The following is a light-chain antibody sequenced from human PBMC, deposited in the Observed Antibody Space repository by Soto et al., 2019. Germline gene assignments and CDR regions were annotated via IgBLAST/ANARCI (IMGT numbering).Light chain of an antibody. J-gene: IGLJ1*01. Sequence: QSVLTQPASVSGSPGQSITISCTGTSGDIGYYNHVSWYQQHPGKAPELMIYEVTKRPSGVSNRFSGSKSGSTASLTISGLQGEDEADYYCSSYTISRTYVFGTGTKLTVL. CDR2: EVT. V-gene: IGLV2-14*01. CDR3: SSYTISRTYV. CDR1: SGDIGYYNH.